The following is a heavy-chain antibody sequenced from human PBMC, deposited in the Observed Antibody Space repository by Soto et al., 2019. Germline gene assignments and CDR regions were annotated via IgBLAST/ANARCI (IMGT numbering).Heavy chain of an antibody. Sequence: SETLSLTCTVSGGSISSYYWSWIRQPPGKGLEWIGYIYYSGSTNYNPSLKSRVTISVDTSKNQFSLKLSSVTAADTAVYYCASLSGYCSGGSCYPRGWFDPWGQGTLVTVSS. CDR1: GGSISSYY. CDR2: IYYSGST. V-gene: IGHV4-59*08. D-gene: IGHD2-15*01. J-gene: IGHJ5*02. CDR3: ASLSGYCSGGSCYPRGWFDP.